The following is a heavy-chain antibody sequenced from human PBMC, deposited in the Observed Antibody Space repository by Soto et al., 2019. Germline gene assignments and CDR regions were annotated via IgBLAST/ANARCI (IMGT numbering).Heavy chain of an antibody. V-gene: IGHV1-69*12. CDR3: ARSGARPGDYYYGMDV. D-gene: IGHD3-10*01. CDR1: GGTFSSYA. J-gene: IGHJ6*02. CDR2: TIPFFGTA. Sequence: QVQLVQSGAEVKKPGSSVKVSCKASGGTFSSYAISWVRQAPGQGLEWMGGTIPFFGTADYAQKFQGRVTITADESTSTAYMELSSLRSEDTAVYYCARSGARPGDYYYGMDVWGPGTTVTVSS.